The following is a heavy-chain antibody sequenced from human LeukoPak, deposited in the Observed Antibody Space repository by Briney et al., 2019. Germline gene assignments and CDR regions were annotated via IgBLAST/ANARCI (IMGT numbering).Heavy chain of an antibody. J-gene: IGHJ4*02. D-gene: IGHD3-22*01. CDR3: ATLKGYYDSSGYYLTRYFDY. Sequence: ASVKVSCKVSGYTLTELPMHWVRQAPGKGLEWMGGSDPEDGETIYAQKFQGRVTMTEDTSTDTAYMELSSLRSEDTAVYYCATLKGYYDSSGYYLTRYFDYWGQGTLVTVSS. CDR1: GYTLTELP. V-gene: IGHV1-24*01. CDR2: SDPEDGET.